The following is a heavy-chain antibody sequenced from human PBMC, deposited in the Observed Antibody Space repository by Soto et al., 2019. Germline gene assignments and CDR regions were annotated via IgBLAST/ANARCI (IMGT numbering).Heavy chain of an antibody. CDR2: IFYSGST. J-gene: IGHJ4*02. CDR1: DGSISSSSYY. Sequence: ETPALTCTVPDGSISSSSYYWGWIRQPPGKGLEWIGSIFYSGSTYYNPSLKSRVTIFVDTSKNQFSLNLGSVTAADTAMYYCASYYGDYNYYFDYWGQGTLVTVSS. D-gene: IGHD4-17*01. CDR3: ASYYGDYNYYFDY. V-gene: IGHV4-39*05.